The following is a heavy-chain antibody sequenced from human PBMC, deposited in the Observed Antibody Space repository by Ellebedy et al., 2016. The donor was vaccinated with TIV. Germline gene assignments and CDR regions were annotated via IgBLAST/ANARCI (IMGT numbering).Heavy chain of an antibody. Sequence: SETLSLTXTVSGGSISSSSYYWGWIRQPPGKGLEWIGSIYYSGSTYYNPSLKSRVTISVDTSKNQFSLKLSSVTAADKAVYYCARESVMVRGVIVDAFDIWGQGTMVTVSS. D-gene: IGHD3-10*01. CDR1: GGSISSSSYY. J-gene: IGHJ3*02. CDR3: ARESVMVRGVIVDAFDI. CDR2: IYYSGST. V-gene: IGHV4-39*07.